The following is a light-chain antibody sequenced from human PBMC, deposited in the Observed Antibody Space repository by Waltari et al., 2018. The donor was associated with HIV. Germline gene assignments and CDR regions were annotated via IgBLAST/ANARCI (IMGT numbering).Light chain of an antibody. J-gene: IGKJ3*01. CDR2: SPS. CDR1: QGISSY. V-gene: IGKV1-9*01. Sequence: DIQLTQSPSFLSASVGDRVTITCRASQGISSYLAWYQQKPGKAPKLLIYSPSTLQSGVPSRFSGRASGTEFTLTISSLQPEDFATYYCQQLNSYPVPFTFGPGTKVDIK. CDR3: QQLNSYPVPFT.